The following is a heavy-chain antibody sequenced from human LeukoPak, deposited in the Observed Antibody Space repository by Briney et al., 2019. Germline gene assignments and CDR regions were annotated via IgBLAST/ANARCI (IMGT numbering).Heavy chain of an antibody. CDR3: ARDIPTHYYDSSGPVGYFDY. V-gene: IGHV3-48*04. Sequence: GGSLRLSCAASGFTFSSYSMNWVRQAPGKGLEWVSYISSSSSTIYYADSVKGRFTISRDNAKNSLYLQMNSLRAEDTAVYYCARDIPTHYYDSSGPVGYFDYWGQGTLVTVSS. D-gene: IGHD3-22*01. CDR2: ISSSSSTI. CDR1: GFTFSSYS. J-gene: IGHJ4*02.